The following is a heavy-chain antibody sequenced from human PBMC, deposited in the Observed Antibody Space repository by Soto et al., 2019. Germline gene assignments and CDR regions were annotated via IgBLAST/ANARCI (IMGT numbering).Heavy chain of an antibody. CDR3: ARVPSSSGRAHFDY. CDR1: GFTFSSYA. V-gene: IGHV3-30-3*01. CDR2: ISYDGSNK. J-gene: IGHJ4*02. D-gene: IGHD2-15*01. Sequence: QVQLVESGGGVVQPGRSLRLSCAASGFTFSSYAMHWVRQAPGKGLEWVAVISYDGSNKYYADSVKGRFTISRDNSQNTLYLQMNSLRAEDTAVYYCARVPSSSGRAHFDYWGQGTLVTVSS.